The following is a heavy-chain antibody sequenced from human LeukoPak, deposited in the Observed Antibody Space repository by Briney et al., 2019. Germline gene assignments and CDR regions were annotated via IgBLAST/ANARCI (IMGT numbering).Heavy chain of an antibody. CDR1: GYTFTGQY. V-gene: IGHV1-2*02. Sequence: ASVKVSCKASGYTFTGQYLHWVRQAPGQGLEWMAWINPNNAGTNFAQKFQGRVTLTRDTSISTAYMELSSLRSDDTAVYYCATRDREGSRWLFHWGQGTLVTVSS. J-gene: IGHJ4*02. CDR3: ATRDREGSRWLFH. D-gene: IGHD6-13*01. CDR2: INPNNAGT.